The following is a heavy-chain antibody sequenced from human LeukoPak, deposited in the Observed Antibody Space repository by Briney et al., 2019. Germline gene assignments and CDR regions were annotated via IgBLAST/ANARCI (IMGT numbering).Heavy chain of an antibody. CDR2: TYYSTKWYN. J-gene: IGHJ3*02. Sequence: SQTLSLTCVIAGDTFTSNSADWNWIRQSPSRGLEWLGRTYYSTKWYNDYAVSVKSRITINTDTSKNQFSVQLNSVPPEDTSVYYCARRRGSRGCRFDIWGQGPMVSVSS. D-gene: IGHD5-12*01. CDR1: GDTFTSNSAD. CDR3: ARRRGSRGCRFDI. V-gene: IGHV6-1*01.